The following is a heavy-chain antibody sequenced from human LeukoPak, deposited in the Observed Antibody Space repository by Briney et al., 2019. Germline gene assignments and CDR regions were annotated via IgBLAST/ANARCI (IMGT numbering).Heavy chain of an antibody. CDR2: ISYDGSNK. Sequence: PGGSLRLSCAASGFTFSSYGMHWVRQAPGKGLEWVAVISYDGSNKYYADSVKGRFTISRDNSKNTLYLQMNSLRAEDTAVYYCAKSAWPGSSWTPFDYWGQGTLVTVSS. D-gene: IGHD6-13*01. CDR1: GFTFSSYG. CDR3: AKSAWPGSSWTPFDY. V-gene: IGHV3-30*18. J-gene: IGHJ4*02.